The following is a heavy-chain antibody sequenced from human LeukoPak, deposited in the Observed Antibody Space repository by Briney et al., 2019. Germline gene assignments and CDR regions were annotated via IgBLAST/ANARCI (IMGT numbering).Heavy chain of an antibody. Sequence: PGGSLRLSCAASGFTFSSYAMSWVRQAPGKGVEWVSAISGRGGSTYYADSVKGRFTISRDNSKNTLYLQMNSLRAEDTAVYYCAKAPSPPTVMVTQAWGQGTLVTVSS. CDR1: GFTFSSYA. CDR3: AKAPSPPTVMVTQA. D-gene: IGHD5-18*01. V-gene: IGHV3-23*01. J-gene: IGHJ5*02. CDR2: ISGRGGST.